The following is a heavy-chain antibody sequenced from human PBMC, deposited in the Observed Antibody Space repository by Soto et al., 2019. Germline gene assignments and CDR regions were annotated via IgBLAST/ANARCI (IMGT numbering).Heavy chain of an antibody. CDR1: GGTFSSYA. CDR3: VRVVAIPGYPDN. V-gene: IGHV1-69*12. Sequence: QVQLVQSGAEVRQPASSVKVSCKTSGGTFSSYAISWVRQAPGQGLEWMGGLVPIVDTSTYAQKFQGSVTIPADESTSTAYMELSSLRSDDTAIYYCVRVVAIPGYPDNWGQGTLVTVSS. D-gene: IGHD5-12*01. J-gene: IGHJ4*02. CDR2: LVPIVDTS.